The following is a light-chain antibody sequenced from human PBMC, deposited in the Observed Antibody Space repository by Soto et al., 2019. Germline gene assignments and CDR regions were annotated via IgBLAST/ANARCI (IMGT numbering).Light chain of an antibody. CDR3: QQYNGWPIT. V-gene: IGKV3D-15*01. CDR1: QSVRGN. J-gene: IGKJ5*01. Sequence: MLTQFPATLSLSPGERATLSCRASQSVRGNLAWYQQKPGQAPRLLIYDASNRATGIPARFSGSGSGTEFTLTISSLQSEDFAVYYCQQYNGWPITFGQGTRLEI. CDR2: DAS.